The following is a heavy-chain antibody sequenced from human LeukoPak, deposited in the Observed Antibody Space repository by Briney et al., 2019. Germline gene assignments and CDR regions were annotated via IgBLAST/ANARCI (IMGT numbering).Heavy chain of an antibody. V-gene: IGHV4-34*01. CDR2: INHSGST. J-gene: IGHJ6*02. CDR1: GGSFNGYY. D-gene: IGHD3-22*01. CDR3: ARDRRYYYDRENGMDV. Sequence: EPSETLSLTCAVYGGSFNGYYWNWIRQPPGKGLEWIGEINHSGSTYYNPSLKSRVTISVDTSKNQFSLKLSSVTAADTAVYYCARDRRYYYDRENGMDVWGQGTTVTVSS.